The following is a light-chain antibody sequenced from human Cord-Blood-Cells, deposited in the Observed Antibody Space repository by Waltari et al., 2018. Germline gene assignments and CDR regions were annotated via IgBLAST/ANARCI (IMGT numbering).Light chain of an antibody. CDR3: AAWDDSLSGPWV. V-gene: IGLV1-47*01. CDR2: RNN. Sequence: QSVLTQPPSASGTPGQRVTIPCPGSRYNLGRNYVSWYQQLPGTAPKLLIYRNNQRPSGVPDRFSGSKSGTSASLAISGLRSEDEADYCCAAWDDSLSGPWVFGGGTKLTVL. J-gene: IGLJ3*02. CDR1: RYNLGRNY.